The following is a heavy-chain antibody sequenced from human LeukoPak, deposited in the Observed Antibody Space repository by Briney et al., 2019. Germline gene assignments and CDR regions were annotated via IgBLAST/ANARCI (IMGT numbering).Heavy chain of an antibody. J-gene: IGHJ4*02. CDR2: ISSSSSYI. CDR1: GLTFSSYS. Sequence: PGGSLRLSCAASGLTFSSYSMNWVRQAPGKGLEWVSSISSSSSYIYYADSVKGRFTISRDNAKNSLYLQMNSLRAEDTAVYYCARGGRWLQTPGLKYFDYWGQGTLVTVSS. V-gene: IGHV3-21*01. D-gene: IGHD3-16*01. CDR3: ARGGRWLQTPGLKYFDY.